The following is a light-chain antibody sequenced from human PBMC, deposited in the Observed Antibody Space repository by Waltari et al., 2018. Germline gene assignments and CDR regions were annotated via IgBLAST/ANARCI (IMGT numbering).Light chain of an antibody. V-gene: IGKV1-9*01. CDR1: QGISSY. J-gene: IGKJ5*01. Sequence: IQLTQSPSSLSASVGDRVSITCRASQGISSYLAWYQQKQGKAPKLLIYDASTLQSGVPSRFSGSGSGTDFTLTISSLQPEDFATYYCQHLHSYPITFGQGTRLEIK. CDR3: QHLHSYPIT. CDR2: DAS.